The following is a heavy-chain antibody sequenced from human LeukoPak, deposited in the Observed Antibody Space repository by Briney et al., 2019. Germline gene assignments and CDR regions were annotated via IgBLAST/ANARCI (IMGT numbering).Heavy chain of an antibody. CDR3: ARAGGTYYGIAFDI. Sequence: GGSLRLSCAASGFTFISYWMSWVRQAPGKGLEWVANIKQDGSEKYYVDSVKGRFTISRDNAKNSLYLQMNSLRAEDTAVYYCARAGGTYYGIAFDIWGQGTMVTVSS. V-gene: IGHV3-7*01. CDR2: IKQDGSEK. J-gene: IGHJ3*02. CDR1: GFTFISYW. D-gene: IGHD1-26*01.